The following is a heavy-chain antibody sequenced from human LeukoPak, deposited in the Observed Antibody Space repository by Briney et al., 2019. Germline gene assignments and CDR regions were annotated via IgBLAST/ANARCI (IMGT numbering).Heavy chain of an antibody. CDR2: ISWNSGSI. D-gene: IGHD6-13*01. V-gene: IGHV3-9*03. CDR3: AKDIEPRSGYSSSWFQNLAACAFDI. CDR1: GFTFDDYA. Sequence: GRSLRLSCAASGFTFDDYAMHWVRQAPGKGLEWGSGISWNSGSIVYADSVKGRFTISRDNAKNSLYLQMNSLRAEDMALYYCAKDIEPRSGYSSSWFQNLAACAFDIWGQGTMVTVSS. J-gene: IGHJ3*02.